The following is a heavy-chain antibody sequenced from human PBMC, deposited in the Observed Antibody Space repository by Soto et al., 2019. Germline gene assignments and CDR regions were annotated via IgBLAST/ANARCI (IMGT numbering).Heavy chain of an antibody. Sequence: GGSLRLSCAASGFTFSNAWMSWVRQAPGKGLEWVGRIKSKTDGGTTDYAAPVKGRFTISRDDSKNTLYLQMNSLKTEDTAVYYCTTDPFWSGYYLPKYYYYGMDVWGQGTTVTVPS. CDR2: IKSKTDGGTT. V-gene: IGHV3-15*01. CDR3: TTDPFWSGYYLPKYYYYGMDV. CDR1: GFTFSNAW. J-gene: IGHJ6*02. D-gene: IGHD3-3*01.